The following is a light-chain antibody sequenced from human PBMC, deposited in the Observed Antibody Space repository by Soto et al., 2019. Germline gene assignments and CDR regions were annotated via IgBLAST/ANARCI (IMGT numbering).Light chain of an antibody. V-gene: IGKV4-1*01. CDR3: QQYYTTPRT. Sequence: DIVVTQSPDSLAVSLGERATINCKSSQSVLYSSNNKNYLAWYQQKPGQPPKLLIYWASTRESGVPDRFSGRGSGPDFSLTISSLQAEDVAVYYCQQYYTTPRTFGQGTKLEIK. J-gene: IGKJ2*01. CDR2: WAS. CDR1: QSVLYSSNNKNY.